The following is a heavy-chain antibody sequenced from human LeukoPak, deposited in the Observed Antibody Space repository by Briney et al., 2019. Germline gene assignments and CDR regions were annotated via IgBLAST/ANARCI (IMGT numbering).Heavy chain of an antibody. CDR1: GGSIRSSYYY. CDR2: IYDSGST. Sequence: PSETLSLTCTVSGGSIRSSYYYWGWIRQPPGKGLEWIGSIYDSGSTYYNPSLKSRVTISVDTSKNQFSLKLNSVTAADTAVYYCANNKRGYSYGPADYFDYWGQGTLVTVSS. V-gene: IGHV4-39*01. CDR3: ANNKRGYSYGPADYFDY. D-gene: IGHD5-18*01. J-gene: IGHJ4*02.